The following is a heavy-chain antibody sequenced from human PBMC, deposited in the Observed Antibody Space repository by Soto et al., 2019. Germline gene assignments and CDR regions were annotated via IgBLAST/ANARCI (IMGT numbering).Heavy chain of an antibody. D-gene: IGHD3-10*01. CDR1: GFSLRTTGMR. CDR3: ARTAGYYRGRHFDF. CDR2: IDWDDDK. V-gene: IGHV2-70*04. Sequence: SGPTLVNPTQTLTLTCTFSGFSLRTTGMRVSWIRQPPGKALEWLARIDWDDDKFYSTSLKTRLTISKDTSENQVVLTMTNMDPVDTATYYCARTAGYYRGRHFDFWGQGTLVTVSS. J-gene: IGHJ4*02.